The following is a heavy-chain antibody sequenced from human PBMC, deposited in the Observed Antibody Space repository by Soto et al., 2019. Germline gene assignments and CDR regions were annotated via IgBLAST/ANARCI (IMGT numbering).Heavy chain of an antibody. Sequence: SETLSLTCTVSGGSISSYYWSWIRQPPGKGLEWIGYIYYSGSTNYNPSLKSRVTISVDTSKNQFSLKLSSVTAADTAVYYCARDYPLYGDPLLFDYWGQGTLVTVSS. D-gene: IGHD4-17*01. J-gene: IGHJ4*02. CDR3: ARDYPLYGDPLLFDY. CDR2: IYYSGST. CDR1: GGSISSYY. V-gene: IGHV4-59*01.